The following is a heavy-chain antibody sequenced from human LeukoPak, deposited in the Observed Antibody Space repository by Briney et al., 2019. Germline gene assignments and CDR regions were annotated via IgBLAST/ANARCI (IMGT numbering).Heavy chain of an antibody. Sequence: GGSLRLSCAASGFTFSDYYMSWIRQAPGKGLEWVSYISISGSTIYYADSVKGRFTISRDNAKNSLYLQMNSLRAEDTAVYYCARDRETLIWSVVVPAGNPPGDWGQGTLVTVSS. J-gene: IGHJ4*02. D-gene: IGHD2-2*01. V-gene: IGHV3-11*01. CDR2: ISISGSTI. CDR1: GFTFSDYY. CDR3: ARDRETLIWSVVVPAGNPPGD.